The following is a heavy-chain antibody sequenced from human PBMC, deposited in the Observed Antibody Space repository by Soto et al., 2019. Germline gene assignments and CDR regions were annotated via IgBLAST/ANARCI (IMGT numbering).Heavy chain of an antibody. CDR1: GFTFSNFA. V-gene: IGHV3-23*01. CDR2: VRGGGPT. J-gene: IGHJ4*02. CDR3: VQDSIKGAFGS. Sequence: DVQLLQSGGGLVQPGGSLRLSCAASGFTFSNFAMNWVRQAPGKGLEWVSVVRGGGPTYYADSVEGRFTISRDNSKNTLSLQMTDLRAEDTAIYYCVQDSIKGAFGSWGQGTLVIVSS.